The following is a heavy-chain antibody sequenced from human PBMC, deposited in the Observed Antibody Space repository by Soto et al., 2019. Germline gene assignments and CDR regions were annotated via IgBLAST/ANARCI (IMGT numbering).Heavy chain of an antibody. V-gene: IGHV4-4*02. CDR2: IFHGGTI. CDR1: GGSIDSNGW. Sequence: ASETPSLPCAVSGGSIDSNGWWEWVRPPPGKGLEWIGEIFHGGTIIYNPSLKSRVTISVDKSRNQFSLELTSVTAADTAVYYCARDHHYRNSWSFDSWGQGTLVTVSS. D-gene: IGHD6-13*01. J-gene: IGHJ4*02. CDR3: ARDHHYRNSWSFDS.